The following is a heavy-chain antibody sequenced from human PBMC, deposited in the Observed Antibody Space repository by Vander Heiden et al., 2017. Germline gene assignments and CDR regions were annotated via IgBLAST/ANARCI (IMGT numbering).Heavy chain of an antibody. V-gene: IGHV3-30*18. CDR2: VSHDGSNK. Sequence: QVQLVESGGGVVQPGRSLSLSCAASGFTFSSYGMHWVRQAPGKGLEWVAVVSHDGSNKYYADSVKGRFTISRDNSKNTLYLQMDSLRAEDTAVYYCAKAVQGYSGFYYYHGIDVWGQGTTVTVSS. D-gene: IGHD2-15*01. J-gene: IGHJ6*02. CDR1: GFTFSSYG. CDR3: AKAVQGYSGFYYYHGIDV.